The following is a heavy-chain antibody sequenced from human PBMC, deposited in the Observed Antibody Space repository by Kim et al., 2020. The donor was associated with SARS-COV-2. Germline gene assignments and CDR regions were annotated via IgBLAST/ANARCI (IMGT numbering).Heavy chain of an antibody. V-gene: IGHV4-31*03. Sequence: SETLSLTCTVSGGSISSGGYYWSWIRQHPGKGLEWIGYIYYSGSTYYNPSLKSRVTISVDTSKNQFSLKLSSVTAADTAVYYCARVGTSCYSSGGSCYSVDYWGQGTLVTVSS. CDR2: IYYSGST. CDR1: GGSISSGGYY. J-gene: IGHJ4*02. CDR3: ARVGTSCYSSGGSCYSVDY. D-gene: IGHD2-15*01.